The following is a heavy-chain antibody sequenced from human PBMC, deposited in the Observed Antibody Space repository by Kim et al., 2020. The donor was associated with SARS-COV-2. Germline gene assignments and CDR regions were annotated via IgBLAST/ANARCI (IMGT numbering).Heavy chain of an antibody. J-gene: IGHJ3*01. V-gene: IGHV3-49*03. CDR3: NIQVALDL. D-gene: IGHD1-1*01. CDR1: GFTFSNYG. CDR2: ISSRAYGGKT. Sequence: GGSLRLSCTASGFTFSNYGMSWFRQAPGKGLEWVSFISSRAYGGKTAYSATVQGTFTISRDDSTAYLQMNSLKGEDTAMYYCNIQVALDLWGQGTLVTVSS.